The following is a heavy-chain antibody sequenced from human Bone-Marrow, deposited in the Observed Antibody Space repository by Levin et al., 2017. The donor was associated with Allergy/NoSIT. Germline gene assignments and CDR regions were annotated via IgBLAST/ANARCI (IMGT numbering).Heavy chain of an antibody. Sequence: PGGSLRLSCAASGFTFSSYGMHWVRQAPGKGLEWVAVISYDGSNKYYADSVKGRFTISRDNSKNTLYLQMNSLRAEDTAVYYCAKDQFAIGMVWEKYFDYWGQGTLVTVSS. D-gene: IGHD3-10*01. CDR3: AKDQFAIGMVWEKYFDY. J-gene: IGHJ4*02. V-gene: IGHV3-30*18. CDR1: GFTFSSYG. CDR2: ISYDGSNK.